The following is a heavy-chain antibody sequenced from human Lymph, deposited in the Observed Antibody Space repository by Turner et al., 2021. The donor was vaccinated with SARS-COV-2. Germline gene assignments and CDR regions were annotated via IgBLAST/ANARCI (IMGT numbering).Heavy chain of an antibody. J-gene: IGHJ6*02. D-gene: IGHD3-3*01. CDR2: IKQDGSEK. CDR1: GFTFSSYW. Sequence: VQLVESGGGLGKPGGSLRLSCAAAGFTFSSYWMSWVRQAPGKGLDWVANIKQDGSEKYYVDSVKGRFTISRDNAKNSLYLQMNSLRADDTAVYFCARVGVRFEWSDGYHYYYAMDVWGQGTTVTVSS. V-gene: IGHV3-7*03. CDR3: ARVGVRFEWSDGYHYYYAMDV.